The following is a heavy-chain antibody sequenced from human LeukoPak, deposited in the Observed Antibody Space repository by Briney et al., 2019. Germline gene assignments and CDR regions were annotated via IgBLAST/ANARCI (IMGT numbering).Heavy chain of an antibody. Sequence: PSETLSLTCTVSGVSISTGSYYWSWIRQPAGKGLEWTGRIYSSGSTNYSPSFKSRVTISVDTSKNQFSLNLSSVTAADTAVYYCARGEYDSSAYWGYYFENWGQGTLVTVSS. D-gene: IGHD3-22*01. CDR2: IYSSGST. V-gene: IGHV4-61*02. CDR3: ARGEYDSSAYWGYYFEN. J-gene: IGHJ4*02. CDR1: GVSISTGSYY.